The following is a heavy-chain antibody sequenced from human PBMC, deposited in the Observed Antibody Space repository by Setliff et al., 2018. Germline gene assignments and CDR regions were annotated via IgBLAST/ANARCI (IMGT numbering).Heavy chain of an antibody. Sequence: PGGSLRLSCAASGFTFSGYYMQWVRQAPGKGLEWVANIKKDGSIKYYLDSVRGRFTISRDNAENSLTLQMNSLRVEDTAVYYCSRDLQGSGDYVVDYWGQGTLVTDSS. D-gene: IGHD4-17*01. CDR3: SRDLQGSGDYVVDY. CDR2: IKKDGSIK. J-gene: IGHJ4*02. CDR1: GFTFSGYY. V-gene: IGHV3-7*01.